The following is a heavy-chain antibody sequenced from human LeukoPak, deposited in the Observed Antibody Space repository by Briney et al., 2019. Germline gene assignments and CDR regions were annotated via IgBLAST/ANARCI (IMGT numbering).Heavy chain of an antibody. D-gene: IGHD3-22*01. J-gene: IGHJ6*03. CDR3: ARGTLASSSGYYGTYYYYYMDV. CDR2: IYYSGST. V-gene: IGHV4-59*01. Sequence: SETLSLTCTVSGGSISSYYWSWIRQPPGKGLEWIGYIYYSGSTNYNPSLKSRVTISVDTSKNQFSLKLSSVTAADTAVYYCARGTLASSSGYYGTYYYYYMDVWGKGTTVTISS. CDR1: GGSISSYY.